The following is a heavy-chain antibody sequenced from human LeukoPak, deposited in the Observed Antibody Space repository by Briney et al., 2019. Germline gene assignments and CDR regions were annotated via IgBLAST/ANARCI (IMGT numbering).Heavy chain of an antibody. CDR2: ISSSSSSYI. J-gene: IGHJ5*02. V-gene: IGHV3-21*01. Sequence: GGSLRLSCAASGFTFSSYSMDWVRQAPGKGLEWVSSISSSSSSYIYYADSVKGRFTISRDNAKNSLYLQMNSLRAEDTAVYYCARAHCSSSSCYTASDPWGQGTLVTVSS. D-gene: IGHD2-2*02. CDR3: ARAHCSSSSCYTASDP. CDR1: GFTFSSYS.